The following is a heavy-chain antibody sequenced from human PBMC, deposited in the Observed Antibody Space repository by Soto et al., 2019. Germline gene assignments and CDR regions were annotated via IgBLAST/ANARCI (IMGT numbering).Heavy chain of an antibody. J-gene: IGHJ4*02. CDR2: IYYSGRT. V-gene: IGHV4-39*01. CDR3: ARHVEMATLGPYNFDY. D-gene: IGHD3-16*01. CDR1: GASISSSSYY. Sequence: ASETLSLTCTVSGASISSSSYYWAWIRQPPGKGLEWIGRIYYSGRTSYSPSLKSRVTISVDTSKNQFSLKLNSVTAADTAVYYCARHVEMATLGPYNFDYWGQGILVTVSS.